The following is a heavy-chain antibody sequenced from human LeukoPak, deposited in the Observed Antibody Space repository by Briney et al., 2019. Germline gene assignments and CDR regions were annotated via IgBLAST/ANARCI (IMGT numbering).Heavy chain of an antibody. Sequence: PSETLSLTCTVSGASISSCYYNWIRQTAGRGLEWIGRLYISGSTDYNPSLKSRVTISVDTSNNQFSLNLNSVTAADTAVYFCARDLSGSLYFDYWGQGVLVTVSS. J-gene: IGHJ4*02. CDR3: ARDLSGSLYFDY. V-gene: IGHV4-4*07. D-gene: IGHD3-10*01. CDR1: GASISSCY. CDR2: LYISGST.